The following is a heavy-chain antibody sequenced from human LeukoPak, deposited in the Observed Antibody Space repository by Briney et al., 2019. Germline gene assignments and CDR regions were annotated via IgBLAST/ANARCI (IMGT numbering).Heavy chain of an antibody. J-gene: IGHJ4*02. CDR1: GFTFSNAW. Sequence: GGSLRLSCAASGFTFSNAWMSWVRQAPGKGLEWVGRIKSKTDGGTTDYAAPVKGRFTISRDDSKNTLYLQMNSLKTEDTAVYYCARGPVYSSSRRFDYWGQGTPVTVSS. D-gene: IGHD6-6*01. CDR3: ARGPVYSSSRRFDY. V-gene: IGHV3-15*01. CDR2: IKSKTDGGTT.